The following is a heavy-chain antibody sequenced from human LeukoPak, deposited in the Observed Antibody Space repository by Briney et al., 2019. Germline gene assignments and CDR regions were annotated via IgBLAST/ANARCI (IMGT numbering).Heavy chain of an antibody. CDR3: ARERGISMIV. CDR1: GGSLSSGSSY. V-gene: IGHV4-61*01. D-gene: IGHD3-22*01. Sequence: PETLSLTCTVSGGSLSSGSSYWSSARQHPGKGLEWLGYIDSSGSPTYHPSLKSRFPISVDTSKNQFSRKLSSVPAADTAVYYCARERGISMIVWGQGTLVSVS. CDR2: IDSSGSP. J-gene: IGHJ4*02.